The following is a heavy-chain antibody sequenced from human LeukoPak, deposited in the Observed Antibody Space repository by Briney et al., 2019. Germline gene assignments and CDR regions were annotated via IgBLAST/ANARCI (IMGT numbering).Heavy chain of an antibody. CDR1: GFTVSSNY. CDR2: IHSGGST. V-gene: IGHV3-53*01. Sequence: GGSLRLSCAASGFTVSSNYMSWVRQAPGEGLEWVSVIHSGGSTYYADSVKGRFTISRDNSKNTLYLQMNSLRAEDTAVYYCAREGGSVYYYFDYWGQGTLVTVSS. D-gene: IGHD3-22*01. CDR3: AREGGSVYYYFDY. J-gene: IGHJ4*02.